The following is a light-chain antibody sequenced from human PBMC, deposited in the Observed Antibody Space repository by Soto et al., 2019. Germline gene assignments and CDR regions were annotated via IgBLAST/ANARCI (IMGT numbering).Light chain of an antibody. V-gene: IGKV3-20*01. CDR1: QSLSSSY. CDR3: QQYGTLIT. J-gene: IGKJ5*01. Sequence: EIVLTQSPGTLSLSPGERATLSCRASQSLSSSYLAWYQQKPGQAPRLLIYGSFSRATGIPDRFSGSGSGTDFTFTISRLEPEDSAVYYCQQYGTLITFGQGTRLEIK. CDR2: GSF.